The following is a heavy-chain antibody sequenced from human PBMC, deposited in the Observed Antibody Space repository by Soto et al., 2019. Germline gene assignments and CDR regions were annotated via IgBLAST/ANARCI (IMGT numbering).Heavy chain of an antibody. Sequence: VQLVESGGIGVQTGGSLRLSCAAAGFDFEDYAMHWVRQVPGKGLEWVSLTNSDGTDSYYVDSVKGRFTISRDNAKTTPYLQMDRLRPEDTALYFCAKSLYYYDSSPLDHWGQGTLVTVSS. CDR3: AKSLYYYDSSPLDH. CDR2: TNSDGTDS. CDR1: GFDFEDYA. J-gene: IGHJ4*02. D-gene: IGHD3-22*01. V-gene: IGHV3-43D*04.